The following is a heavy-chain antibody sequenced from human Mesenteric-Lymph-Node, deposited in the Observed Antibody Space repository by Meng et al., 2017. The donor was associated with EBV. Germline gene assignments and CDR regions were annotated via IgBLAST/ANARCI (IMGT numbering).Heavy chain of an antibody. CDR2: ISYSGST. J-gene: IGHJ4*02. V-gene: IGHV4-39*07. Sequence: QVQCPGSGPGRVKPPGTLGLTCTVSGVSSSSYCWGWFRQPPGKGLEWIGSISYSGSTYYKPSLKSRVTMSVDTSKNQVSLKLSSVTAADTAVYYCARDLGLAVAVYYFNYWGQGTLVTVSS. CDR3: ARDLGLAVAVYYFNY. D-gene: IGHD6-19*01. CDR1: GVSSSSYC.